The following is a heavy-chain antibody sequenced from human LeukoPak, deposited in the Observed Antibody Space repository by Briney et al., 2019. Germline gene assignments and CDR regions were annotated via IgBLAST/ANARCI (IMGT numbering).Heavy chain of an antibody. Sequence: SETLSLTCTVSGGSISSYYWSWIRQPAGKGLEWIGRIYTSGSTNYNPSLKSRVTMSVDTSKNQFSLKLSSVTAADTAVYYCAREGPGNGGSYYSGDYWGQGTLVTVSS. CDR1: GGSISSYY. V-gene: IGHV4-4*07. D-gene: IGHD1-26*01. CDR3: AREGPGNGGSYYSGDY. CDR2: IYTSGST. J-gene: IGHJ4*02.